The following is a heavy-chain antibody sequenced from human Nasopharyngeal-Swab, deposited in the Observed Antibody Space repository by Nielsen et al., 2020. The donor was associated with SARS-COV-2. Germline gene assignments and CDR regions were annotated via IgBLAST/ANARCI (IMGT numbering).Heavy chain of an antibody. J-gene: IGHJ4*02. D-gene: IGHD6-13*01. CDR3: AKDGGGGVQSIAAAGTHFDY. CDR2: MTGSGEST. CDR1: RFIFSDYA. Sequence: GGSLRLSCAASRFIFSDYAMNWVRHAPRKGLEWVSGMTGSGESTYYADSVKGRFAISRDNSKNTLYLQMNSLRAEDTAVYYCAKDGGGGVQSIAAAGTHFDYWGQGTLVTVSS. V-gene: IGHV3-23*01.